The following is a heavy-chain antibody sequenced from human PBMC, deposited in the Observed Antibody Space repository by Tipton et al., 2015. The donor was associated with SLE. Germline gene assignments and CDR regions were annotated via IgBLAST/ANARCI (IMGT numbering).Heavy chain of an antibody. Sequence: FTISRDNAKNSLYLQMNSLRAEDTAVYYCARDFSVEGDYFDYWGQGTLVTVSS. CDR3: ARDFSVEGDYFDY. J-gene: IGHJ4*02. D-gene: IGHD4-23*01. V-gene: IGHV3-11*05.